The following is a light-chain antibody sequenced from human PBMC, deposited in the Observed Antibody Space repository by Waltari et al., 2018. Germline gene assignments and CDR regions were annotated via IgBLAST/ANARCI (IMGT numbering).Light chain of an antibody. CDR3: SSYTSSSTPHNYV. CDR1: SSDVGGYNY. J-gene: IGLJ1*01. V-gene: IGLV2-14*01. Sequence: QSALTQPASVSGSPGQSITISCTGTSSDVGGYNYVSWYQQHPGKAPKLMIYEVSNRPSGVSNRFCGSKSGNTASLTISGLQAEDEADYYCSSYTSSSTPHNYVFGTGTKVTVL. CDR2: EVS.